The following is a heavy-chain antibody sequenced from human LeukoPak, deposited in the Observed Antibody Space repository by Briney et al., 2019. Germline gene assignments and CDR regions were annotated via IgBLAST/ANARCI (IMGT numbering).Heavy chain of an antibody. CDR3: ARMGRSGWTPCYFDY. J-gene: IGHJ4*02. V-gene: IGHV5-10-1*01. Sequence: GESLKISCKGSGYSFTSYWINWVRQMPGKGLEWMGRIDPSDSYTNYSPSFQGHVTISADKSIGTAYLQWSSLKASDTAMYYCARMGRSGWTPCYFDYWGQGTLVTASS. CDR1: GYSFTSYW. D-gene: IGHD6-19*01. CDR2: IDPSDSYT.